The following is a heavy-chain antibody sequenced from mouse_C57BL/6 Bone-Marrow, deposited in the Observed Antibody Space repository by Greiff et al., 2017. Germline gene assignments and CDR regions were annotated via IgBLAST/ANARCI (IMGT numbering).Heavy chain of an antibody. D-gene: IGHD2-3*01. J-gene: IGHJ4*01. Sequence: QVHVKQSGAELVKPGASVKMSCKASGYTFTSYWITWVKQRPGQGLEWIGDIYPGSGSTNYNEKFKSKATLTVDTSSITAYMQLSSLTSEGSAVYYCASSAYDIRRGFYYARDYWGQGTSVTVSS. CDR3: ASSAYDIRRGFYYARDY. CDR1: GYTFTSYW. V-gene: IGHV1-55*01. CDR2: IYPGSGST.